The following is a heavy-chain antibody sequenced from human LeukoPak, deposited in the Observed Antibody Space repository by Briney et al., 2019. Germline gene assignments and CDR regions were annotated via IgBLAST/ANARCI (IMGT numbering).Heavy chain of an antibody. J-gene: IGHJ6*02. D-gene: IGHD2-2*01. CDR2: IIPIFGTA. CDR1: GGTFSSYA. CDR3: ASSSDCSSSSCYGPRDYGMDV. Sequence: SVNVSCKASGGTFSSYAISWVRQAPGQGLEWMGGIIPIFGTANYAQKFQGRVTITTDESTSTAYMELSSLRSEDTAVYYCASSSDCSSSSCYGPRDYGMDVWGQGTTVTVSS. V-gene: IGHV1-69*05.